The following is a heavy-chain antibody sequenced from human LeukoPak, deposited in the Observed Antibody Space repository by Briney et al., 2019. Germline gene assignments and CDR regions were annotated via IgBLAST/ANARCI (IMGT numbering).Heavy chain of an antibody. V-gene: IGHV3-30*03. J-gene: IGHJ4*02. CDR2: ISYDGSTK. Sequence: PGGSLRLSCAASGFTFSNYGMHWVRQAPGKGLEWVAVISYDGSTKYYADSVKGRFTISRDNSKNTLYLQMNSLKVEDTAVYYCARQPDYWGQGTLVTVSS. D-gene: IGHD1-14*01. CDR1: GFTFSNYG. CDR3: ARQPDY.